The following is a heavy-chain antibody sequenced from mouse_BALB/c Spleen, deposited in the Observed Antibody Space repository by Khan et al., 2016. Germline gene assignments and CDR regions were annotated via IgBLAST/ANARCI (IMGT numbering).Heavy chain of an antibody. CDR3: ARPYYYGSSYFDV. CDR1: GYTFTSYC. V-gene: IGHV1S81*02. D-gene: IGHD1-1*01. Sequence: QVQLQQPGTELVKPGASVKLSCKASGYTFTSYCMHWVKQRPGQGLEWLGEIVPSNGRTTYNANFQHKATLTVDKSSSTAYMQLSSLTSEDSAVYYCARPYYYGSSYFDVWGAGTTVTVSS. J-gene: IGHJ1*01. CDR2: IVPSNGRT.